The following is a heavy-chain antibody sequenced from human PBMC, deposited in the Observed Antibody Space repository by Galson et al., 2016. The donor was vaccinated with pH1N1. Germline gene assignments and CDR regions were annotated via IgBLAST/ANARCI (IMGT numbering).Heavy chain of an antibody. CDR1: GGSMNNYY. D-gene: IGHD2-2*01. CDR2: IYSTGST. Sequence: VSGGSMNNYYWTWIRQPAGKGLEWIGRIYSTGSTNYHPSLKSRVTMSVDTSKNHFSLRLSSVTAADTAVYFCARDSTRFGVVPAAYYYGMDVWGQGTTVTASS. CDR3: ARDSTRFGVVPAAYYYGMDV. J-gene: IGHJ6*02. V-gene: IGHV4-4*07.